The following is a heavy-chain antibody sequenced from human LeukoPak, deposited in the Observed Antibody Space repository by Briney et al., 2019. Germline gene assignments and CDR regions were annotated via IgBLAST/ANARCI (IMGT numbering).Heavy chain of an antibody. CDR3: AREGGSYRPLDY. CDR1: GGSITQTNY. V-gene: IGHV4-4*02. J-gene: IGHJ4*02. D-gene: IGHD3-16*02. CDR2: GNLQGGT. Sequence: PSGTLSLSCDVSGGSITQTNYWTGVRQPPGKGLEWIVVGNLQGGTNYNPSLLRRVAISVDTSANHVSLQMTSVTAADTAVYYCAREGGSYRPLDYSGQGTLVTVSS.